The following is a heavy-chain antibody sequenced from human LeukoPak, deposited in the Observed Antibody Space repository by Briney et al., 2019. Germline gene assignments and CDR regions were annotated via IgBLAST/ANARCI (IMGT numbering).Heavy chain of an antibody. V-gene: IGHV3-7*01. CDR3: ARDDYYGSGSYGGPPRPSGLDY. J-gene: IGHJ4*02. CDR2: IKQDGSEK. Sequence: GGSLRLSCAASGFTFSSYWMSWVRQAPGKGLEWVVNIKQDGSEKYYVDSVKGRFTISRDNAKNSLYLQMNSLRAEDTAVYYCARDDYYGSGSYGGPPRPSGLDYWGQGTLVTVSS. CDR1: GFTFSSYW. D-gene: IGHD3-10*01.